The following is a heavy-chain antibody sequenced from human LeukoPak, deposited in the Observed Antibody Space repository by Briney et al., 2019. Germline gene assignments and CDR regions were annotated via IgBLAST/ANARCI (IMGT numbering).Heavy chain of an antibody. J-gene: IGHJ4*02. V-gene: IGHV1-18*01. Sequence: ASVTVSCTTSGYTFTTSGISWVRQAPGQGLEWLGWVSAYNGQTNYAQKVQGRVTMTTDTSTKTAFMDLRSLGSDDTAVYYCAGVAGFYWNSDSFDYWGQGTQVTVSS. D-gene: IGHD1-7*01. CDR2: VSAYNGQT. CDR3: AGVAGFYWNSDSFDY. CDR1: GYTFTTSG.